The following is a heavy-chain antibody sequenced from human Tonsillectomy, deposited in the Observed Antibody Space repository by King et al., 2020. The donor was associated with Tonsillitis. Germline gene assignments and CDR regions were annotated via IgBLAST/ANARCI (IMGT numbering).Heavy chain of an antibody. Sequence: VQLVESGAEVKKPGSSVTVSCRASGYTFSAYAISWVRQAPGQGLEWLGKIIPLFGATNYAQTFQGRVTITADEYTSTAYMELSSLRSEDTAVYLCARVKEGGGYDSPFDYWGQGHLVTGAS. V-gene: IGHV1-69*18. CDR2: IIPLFGAT. CDR3: ARVKEGGGYDSPFDY. D-gene: IGHD5-12*01. J-gene: IGHJ4*02. CDR1: GYTFSAYA.